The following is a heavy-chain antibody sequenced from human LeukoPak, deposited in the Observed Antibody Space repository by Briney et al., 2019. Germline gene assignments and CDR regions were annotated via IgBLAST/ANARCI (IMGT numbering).Heavy chain of an antibody. D-gene: IGHD3-22*01. Sequence: GGSLRLSCAASGFNVYSDYMSWVRQAAGKGLEWVSVMSSGGSTYYADSVKGRFTISRDNSKNTLYLEMNTLGGEDTAVYYCARAAADKGYYYDSSGYWAFDSWGQGTRVTVSS. CDR2: MSSGGST. J-gene: IGHJ4*02. CDR3: ARAAADKGYYYDSSGYWAFDS. V-gene: IGHV3-53*01. CDR1: GFNVYSDY.